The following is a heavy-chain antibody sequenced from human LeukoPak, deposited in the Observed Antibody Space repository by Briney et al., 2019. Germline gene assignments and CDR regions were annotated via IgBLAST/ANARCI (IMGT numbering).Heavy chain of an antibody. V-gene: IGHV3-23*01. CDR2: ISGSGGNT. D-gene: IGHD3-22*01. Sequence: GGSLRLSCAASGFTFSSYAMNWVRQAPGKGLEWVSAISGSGGNTYYAESVKGRFTISRDNSKNTLYLQVNSLRAEDTAVYYCAKDPYESSGYYLVYWGQGTLVTVSS. CDR3: AKDPYESSGYYLVY. J-gene: IGHJ4*02. CDR1: GFTFSSYA.